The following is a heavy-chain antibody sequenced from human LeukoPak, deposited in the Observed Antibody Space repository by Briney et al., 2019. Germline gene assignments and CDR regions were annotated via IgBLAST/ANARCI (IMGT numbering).Heavy chain of an antibody. CDR3: ARWAHQTTVTNPGA. CDR1: GYAFTSYG. V-gene: IGHV1-18*01. J-gene: IGHJ5*02. CDR2: ISAYNGNT. D-gene: IGHD4-17*01. Sequence: ASVKVSCTASGYAFTSYGISWVRQAPGQGLEWLGWISAYNGNTNYAQTLQGRVTMTTDTSTSTAYMELRSLRSDDAAVYYCARWAHQTTVTNPGAWGQGTLVTASS.